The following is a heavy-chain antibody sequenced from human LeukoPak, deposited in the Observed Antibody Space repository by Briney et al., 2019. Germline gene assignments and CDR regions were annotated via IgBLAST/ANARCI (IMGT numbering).Heavy chain of an antibody. CDR3: AREPSWELLRHGWFDP. Sequence: ASVKVSCKASGYTFTNYYMHWVRQTPGQGLEWMGIINPSGGSTSYAQKFQGRVTMTRDMSTSTVYMELSSLRSEDTAVYYCAREPSWELLRHGWFDPWGQGTLVTVSS. V-gene: IGHV1-46*01. CDR1: GYTFTNYY. D-gene: IGHD1-26*01. J-gene: IGHJ5*02. CDR2: INPSGGST.